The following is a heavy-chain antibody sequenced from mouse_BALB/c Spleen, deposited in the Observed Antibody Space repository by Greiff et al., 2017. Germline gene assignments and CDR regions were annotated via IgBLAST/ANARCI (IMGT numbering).Heavy chain of an antibody. CDR3: ARDGLAWFAY. CDR2: ISSGGST. CDR1: GFTFSSYA. V-gene: IGHV5-6-5*01. J-gene: IGHJ3*01. Sequence: EVQLVESGGGLVKPGGSLKLSCAASGFTFSSYAMSWVRQTPEKRLEWVASISSGGSTYYPDSVKGRFTISRDNARNILYLQMSSLRSEDTAMYYCARDGLAWFAYWGQGTLVTVSA. D-gene: IGHD3-1*01.